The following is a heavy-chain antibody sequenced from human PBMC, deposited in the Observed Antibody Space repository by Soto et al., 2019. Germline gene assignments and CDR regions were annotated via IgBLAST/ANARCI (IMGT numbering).Heavy chain of an antibody. CDR1: GYTLNTYY. D-gene: IGHD2-21*02. CDR2: IHPSGGGS. V-gene: IGHV1-46*02. J-gene: IGHJ4*02. Sequence: ASVKVSCKPSGYTLNTYYLHWVRQAPGQGLEWMGIIHPSGGGSTYAQKFLGRVTMTRDTSTSTVFMELSSLRSADTAVYYCARGGHIAVVTARVNYRGQRILVTVSS. CDR3: ARGGHIAVVTARVNY.